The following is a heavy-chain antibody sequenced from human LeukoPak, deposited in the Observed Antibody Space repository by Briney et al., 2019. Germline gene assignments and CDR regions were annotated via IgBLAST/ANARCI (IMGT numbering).Heavy chain of an antibody. CDR3: AKAALGYNWFDP. J-gene: IGHJ5*02. CDR1: GFTFSSYG. V-gene: IGHV3-30*18. D-gene: IGHD3-16*01. CDR2: ISYDGSNK. Sequence: GGSLRLSCAASGFTFSSYGMHWVRQAPGKGLEWVAVISYDGSNKYYADSVKGRFTISRDNSKNTLYLQMNSLRAEDTAVYYCAKAALGYNWFDPWGQGTLVTVSS.